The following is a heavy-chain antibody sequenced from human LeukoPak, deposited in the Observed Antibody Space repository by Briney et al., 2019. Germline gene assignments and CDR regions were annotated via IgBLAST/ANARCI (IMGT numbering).Heavy chain of an antibody. CDR1: GGTFSSYA. V-gene: IGHV1-69*01. CDR2: IIPIFGTA. Sequence: GSSVKVSCKASGGTFSSYAISWVRQAPGQGLEWMGGIIPIFGTANYAQKFQGRVTITADESTSTAYMELSSLRSEDTAVYCCARARLHRTINWFNPWGQGTLVTVSS. J-gene: IGHJ5*02. CDR3: ARARLHRTINWFNP. D-gene: IGHD2-21*01.